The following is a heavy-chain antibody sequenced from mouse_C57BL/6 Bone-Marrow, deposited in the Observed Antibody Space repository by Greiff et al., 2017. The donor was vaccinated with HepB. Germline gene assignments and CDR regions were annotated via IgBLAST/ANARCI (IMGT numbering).Heavy chain of an antibody. CDR2: IFPGSGST. Sequence: VKLMESGPELVKPGASVKISCKASGYTFTDYYINWVKQRPGQGLEWIGWIFPGSGSTYYNEKFKGKATLTVDKSSSTAYMLLSSLTSEDSAVYFCARIGLWDGYYLFAYWGQGTLVTVSA. V-gene: IGHV1-75*01. CDR1: GYTFTDYY. CDR3: ARIGLWDGYYLFAY. D-gene: IGHD2-3*01. J-gene: IGHJ3*01.